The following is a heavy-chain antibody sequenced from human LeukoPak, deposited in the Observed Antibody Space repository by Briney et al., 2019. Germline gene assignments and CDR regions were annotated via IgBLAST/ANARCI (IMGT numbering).Heavy chain of an antibody. CDR2: ISAYNGNT. J-gene: IGHJ4*02. CDR1: GYTFTSYG. V-gene: IGHV1-18*01. D-gene: IGHD3-3*01. Sequence: ASVKVSCKASGYTFTSYGISWVRQAPGQGLEWMGWISAYNGNTNYAQKLQGRVTMTTDTSTSTAYMELRSLRSDDTAVYYCARSSYYDFWSGYYSYYFDYWGQGTLVAVSS. CDR3: ARSSYYDFWSGYYSYYFDY.